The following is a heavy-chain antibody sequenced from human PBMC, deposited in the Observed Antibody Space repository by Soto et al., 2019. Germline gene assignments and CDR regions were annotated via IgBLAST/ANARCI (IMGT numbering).Heavy chain of an antibody. Sequence: PGGSQRLSCAAFGFTFITFWMHWVRQETGKGLVWVSRINSDGSTTNYADSVKGRFTISRDHAKNTLYLQMNSLRAYYSPVYYGARDLTGDNTYWGQGTLVTVS. J-gene: IGHJ4*02. CDR1: GFTFITFW. V-gene: IGHV3-74*01. CDR3: ARDLTGDNTY. CDR2: INSDGSTT. D-gene: IGHD3-16*01.